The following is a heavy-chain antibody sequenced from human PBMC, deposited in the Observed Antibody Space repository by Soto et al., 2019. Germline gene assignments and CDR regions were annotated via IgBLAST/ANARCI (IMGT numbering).Heavy chain of an antibody. CDR2: IYPGDSDT. CDR1: GYSFTSYW. Sequence: PGESVKISCKGSGYSFTSYWIGWVRQMPGKGLESMGIIYPGDSDTRYSPSFQGQVTISADKSISTAYLQWSSLKASDTDMYYCARTAAAGKYYYGMGVWGQGTTVTVSS. V-gene: IGHV5-51*01. J-gene: IGHJ6*02. D-gene: IGHD6-13*01. CDR3: ARTAAAGKYYYGMGV.